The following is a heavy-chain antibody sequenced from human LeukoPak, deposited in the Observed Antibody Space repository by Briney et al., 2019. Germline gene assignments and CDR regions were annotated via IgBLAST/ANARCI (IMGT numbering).Heavy chain of an antibody. CDR1: GGSISSYY. D-gene: IGHD6-19*01. CDR2: IYYSGST. CDR3: ARRGGSGWSVYNWFDP. V-gene: IGHV4-59*01. Sequence: PSETLSLTCTVSGGSISSYYWSWIRQPPVKGLEWIGYIYYSGSTNYNPSLKSRVTISVDTSKNQFSLKLSSVTAADTAVYYCARRGGSGWSVYNWFDPWGQGTLVTVSS. J-gene: IGHJ5*02.